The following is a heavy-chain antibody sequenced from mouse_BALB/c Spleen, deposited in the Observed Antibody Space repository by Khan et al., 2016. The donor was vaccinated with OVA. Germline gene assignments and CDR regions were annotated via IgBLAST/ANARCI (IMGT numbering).Heavy chain of an antibody. Sequence: EVQLQESGPGLVKPSQSLSLTCTVTGYSITSDYAWNWLRQFPGNKLEWMGYISYSGNTTYNPTLKRRISITRDTSKNQFFLQLKSVTSEDTATYYCARELGRYYALDYWGQGSSVAVAS. CDR1: GYSITSDYA. CDR3: ARELGRYYALDY. CDR2: ISYSGNT. V-gene: IGHV3-2*02. J-gene: IGHJ4*01. D-gene: IGHD4-1*01.